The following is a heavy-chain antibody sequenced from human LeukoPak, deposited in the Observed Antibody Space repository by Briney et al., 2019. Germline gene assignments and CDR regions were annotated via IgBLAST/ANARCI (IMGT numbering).Heavy chain of an antibody. D-gene: IGHD3-3*01. CDR2: IYYSGST. Sequence: NPSETLSLTCTVSGGSISSYYWSWIRQPPGKGLEWIGYIYYSGSTNYNPSLKSRVTISVDTSKNQFSLKLSSVTAADTAVYYCARLGVVPYYYYGMDVWGQGTTVTVSS. CDR1: GGSISSYY. V-gene: IGHV4-59*08. CDR3: ARLGVVPYYYYGMDV. J-gene: IGHJ6*02.